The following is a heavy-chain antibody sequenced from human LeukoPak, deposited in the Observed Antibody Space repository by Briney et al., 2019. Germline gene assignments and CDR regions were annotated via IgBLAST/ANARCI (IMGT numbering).Heavy chain of an antibody. CDR1: GYTFTGYY. J-gene: IGHJ6*03. CDR2: LNPNSGGT. D-gene: IGHD3-10*01. Sequence: ASVKVSCKASGYTFTGYYLHWVRQAPGQGLEWMGWLNPNSGGTYYAQKFQGRVTMTRDTSISTAYMELSRLRSDDTAVYYCAGSYYNSYYYYMDVWGKGTTVTISS. V-gene: IGHV1-2*02. CDR3: AGSYYNSYYYYMDV.